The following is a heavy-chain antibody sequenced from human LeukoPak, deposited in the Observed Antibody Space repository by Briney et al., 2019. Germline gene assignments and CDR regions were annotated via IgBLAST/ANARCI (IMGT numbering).Heavy chain of an antibody. V-gene: IGHV3-30*18. CDR3: AKDRGGYSYIFEY. J-gene: IGHJ4*02. D-gene: IGHD5-18*01. CDR1: GFSFSSYG. Sequence: GGSLRLSCVVSGFSFSSYGMHWVRQAPGKGLEWVAVISNDGGNKYYADSVKGRFTISRDNSKNTLYLQMNSLRAEDTAVYYCAKDRGGYSYIFEYWGQGTLVTVSS. CDR2: ISNDGGNK.